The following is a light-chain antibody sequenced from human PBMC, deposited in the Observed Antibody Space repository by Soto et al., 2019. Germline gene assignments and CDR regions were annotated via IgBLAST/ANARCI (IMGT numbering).Light chain of an antibody. J-gene: IGLJ1*01. CDR2: EVS. CDR3: SSYTSSSTLV. CDR1: SSDVGGYNY. V-gene: IGLV2-14*01. Sequence: QSVLTQPASVSGFPGQSITISCTGTSSDVGGYNYVSWYQQHPGKAPKLMIYEVSSRPSGVSNRFSGSKPGNTASLTISGLQAEDEADYYCSSYTSSSTLVFGTGTKVTVL.